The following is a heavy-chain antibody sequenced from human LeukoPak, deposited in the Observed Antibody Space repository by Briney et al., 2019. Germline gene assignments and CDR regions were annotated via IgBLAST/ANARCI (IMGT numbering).Heavy chain of an antibody. D-gene: IGHD5/OR15-5a*01. CDR2: IYYSGST. J-gene: IGHJ4*02. CDR1: GGSISSGDYY. CDR3: ARGGVLDFDY. Sequence: SETLSLTCTVSGGSISSGDYYWSWLRQPPGKGLEWIGYIYYSGSTYYNPSLKSRVTISVDTSKNQFSLKLSSVTAADTAVYYCARGGVLDFDYWGQGTLVTVSS. V-gene: IGHV4-30-4*01.